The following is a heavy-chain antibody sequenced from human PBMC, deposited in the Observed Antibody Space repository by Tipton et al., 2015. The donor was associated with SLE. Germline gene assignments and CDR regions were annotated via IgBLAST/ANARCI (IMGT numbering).Heavy chain of an antibody. CDR3: ARVEVVRDGDYGDYFDY. CDR2: ISSSSSTI. Sequence: SLRLSCAASGFTFSSYSMNWVRQAPGKGLEWVSYISSSSSTIYYADSVKGRFTISRDNAKNSLYLQMNSLRAEDTAVYYCARVEVVRDGDYGDYFDYWGQGTLVTVSS. V-gene: IGHV3-48*01. D-gene: IGHD4-17*01. J-gene: IGHJ4*02. CDR1: GFTFSSYS.